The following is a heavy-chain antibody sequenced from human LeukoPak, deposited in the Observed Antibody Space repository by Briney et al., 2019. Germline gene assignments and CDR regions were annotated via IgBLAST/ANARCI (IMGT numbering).Heavy chain of an antibody. V-gene: IGHV4-38-2*01. D-gene: IGHD3-22*01. CDR1: GYSISSGYY. CDR3: ARQKLDYYDSSGYYASDFDY. CDR2: IYHSGST. J-gene: IGHJ4*02. Sequence: SETLSLTCAASGYSISSGYYWGWIRQPPGKGLEWIGSIYHSGSTYYNPSLKSRVTISVDTSKNQFSLKLSSVTAADTAVYYCARQKLDYYDSSGYYASDFDYWGQGTLVTVSS.